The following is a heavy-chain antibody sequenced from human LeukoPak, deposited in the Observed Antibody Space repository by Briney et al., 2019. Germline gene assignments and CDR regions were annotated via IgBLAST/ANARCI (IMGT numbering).Heavy chain of an antibody. CDR2: ISSSSSYT. CDR3: ARSRFDYMARGYLGY. Sequence: PGGSLRLSCAASGFTFSDYYMSWIRQAPGKGLEWVSYISSSSSYTNYADSVKGRFTISRDNAKNSLYLQMNSLRAEDTAVYYCARSRFDYMARGYLGYWGQGTLVTVSS. J-gene: IGHJ4*02. V-gene: IGHV3-11*06. D-gene: IGHD4-11*01. CDR1: GFTFSDYY.